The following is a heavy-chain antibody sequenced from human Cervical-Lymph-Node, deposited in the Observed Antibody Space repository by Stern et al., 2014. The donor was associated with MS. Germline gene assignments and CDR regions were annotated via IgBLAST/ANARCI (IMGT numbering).Heavy chain of an antibody. D-gene: IGHD6-13*01. Sequence: QVTLRESGPTLVKPRQTLTLTCTVSGFSLTTNGVGVGWIRPPPRKALEWLALIYWDDDKRYRPSLNSRLTITRNTSKNQVVLKLTDKDHVDTGTYYCAHRREFAAAAVEYFDSWGQGALVTVSS. J-gene: IGHJ4*02. CDR1: GFSLTTNGVG. V-gene: IGHV2-5*02. CDR3: AHRREFAAAAVEYFDS. CDR2: IYWDDDK.